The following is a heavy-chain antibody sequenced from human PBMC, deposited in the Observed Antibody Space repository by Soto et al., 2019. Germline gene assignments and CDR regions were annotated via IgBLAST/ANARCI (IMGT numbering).Heavy chain of an antibody. CDR3: TTDPGGST. J-gene: IGHJ3*01. V-gene: IGHV3-15*01. CDR2: ITSKADGGII. Sequence: EVQLVESGGGLVKPGGSLRLSCAASGFTFNNAWMTWVRQAPGKGLEWVGRITSKADGGIIDYAAPVRGRFTISRVDSKNTVYLQMNSLKTEDTAMYYCTTDPGGSTGGQGTMVTVSS. CDR1: GFTFNNAW.